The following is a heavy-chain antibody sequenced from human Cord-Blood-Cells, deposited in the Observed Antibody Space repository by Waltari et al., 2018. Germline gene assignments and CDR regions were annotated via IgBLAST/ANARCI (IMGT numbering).Heavy chain of an antibody. V-gene: IGHV1-46*03. Sequence: QVQLVQSGAEVKKPGASVKVSCKASGYTFTSYYIHWWRQAPGQGLAWMGIINPSGGSTSYAQKFQGRVTMTRDTSTSTVYMELSSLRSEDTAVYYCARDRKLGKEAARNAFDIWGQGTMVTVSS. CDR1: GYTFTSYY. D-gene: IGHD7-27*01. CDR2: INPSGGST. CDR3: ARDRKLGKEAARNAFDI. J-gene: IGHJ3*02.